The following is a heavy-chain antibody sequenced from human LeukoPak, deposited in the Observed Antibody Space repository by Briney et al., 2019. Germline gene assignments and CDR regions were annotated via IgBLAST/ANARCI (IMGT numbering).Heavy chain of an antibody. V-gene: IGHV3-30*02. J-gene: IGHJ6*03. CDR1: GFTFSSYG. CDR2: IRYDGSNK. CDR3: AKGLLGDSGYSMDV. D-gene: IGHD4-17*01. Sequence: GGSLRLSCAASGFTFSSYGMHWVRQAPGKGLEWVAFIRYDGSNKYYADSVKGRFTISRDNSKNTLYLQMNSLRAEDTAVYYCAKGLLGDSGYSMDVWGKGTTVTVSS.